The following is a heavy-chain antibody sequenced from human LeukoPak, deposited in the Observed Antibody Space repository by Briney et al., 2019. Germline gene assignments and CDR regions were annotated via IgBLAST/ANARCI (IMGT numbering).Heavy chain of an antibody. D-gene: IGHD6-19*01. V-gene: IGHV4-59*01. CDR3: ARGQGWLSDH. CDR1: GASISSDC. J-gene: IGHJ4*02. CDR2: YHCGNT. Sequence: SETLSLTCTVSGASISSDCGIWIRQTPGKGPEWIGYHCGNTDYNPSLKSRVSISVDTSKNQFSLKLNSIGTADTAVYYCARGQGWLSDHWGQGSLVTVSS.